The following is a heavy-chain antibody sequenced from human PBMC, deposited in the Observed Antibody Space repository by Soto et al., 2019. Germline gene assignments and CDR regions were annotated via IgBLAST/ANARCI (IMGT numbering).Heavy chain of an antibody. CDR2: IIPIFGTA. CDR1: GGTFSRHA. V-gene: IGHV1-69*01. CDR3: ARGWGYDSSDYYYAY. D-gene: IGHD3-22*01. J-gene: IGHJ4*02. Sequence: QVQLVQSGAEVRKPGSSVKVSCKASGGTFSRHAISWVRQAPGQELEWMGGIIPIFGTANYAQKFQGRVTIIADESTSTGYMELSSLRSEDTAIYFCARGWGYDSSDYYYAYWGQGTLVIVSS.